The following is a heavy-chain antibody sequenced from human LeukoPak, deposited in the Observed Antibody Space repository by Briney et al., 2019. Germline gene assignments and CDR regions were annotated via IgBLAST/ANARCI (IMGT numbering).Heavy chain of an antibody. Sequence: PSETLSLTCTVSGGSISSYYWSWIRQPPGKGLEWIGYIYYSGSTNYNPSLKSRVTISVDTSKNQFSLKLSSVTAADTAVYYCARLSAPGTVVPAALTDWGQGTLVTVSS. CDR2: IYYSGST. V-gene: IGHV4-59*08. D-gene: IGHD2-2*01. CDR1: GGSISSYY. CDR3: ARLSAPGTVVPAALTD. J-gene: IGHJ4*02.